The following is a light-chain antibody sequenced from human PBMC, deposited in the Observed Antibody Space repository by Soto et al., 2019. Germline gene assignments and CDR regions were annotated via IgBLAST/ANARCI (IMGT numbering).Light chain of an antibody. J-gene: IGKJ3*01. CDR2: GAS. V-gene: IGKV1-33*01. CDR1: QDISNY. CDR3: QQYDNLPFT. Sequence: DIQMTQSPSSLSASVGDRVTITCQASQDISNYLNWYQQKPGKAPKVLIYGASNLETGVPPRFSGTGSGTDFTFTISSLQPEDIATYYCQQYDNLPFTFGPGTKVDIK.